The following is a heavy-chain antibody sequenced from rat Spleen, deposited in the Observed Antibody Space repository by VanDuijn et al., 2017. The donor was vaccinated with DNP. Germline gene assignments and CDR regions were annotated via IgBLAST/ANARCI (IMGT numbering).Heavy chain of an antibody. D-gene: IGHD1-12*02. J-gene: IGHJ2*01. CDR1: GFSLTRYS. V-gene: IGHV2-6*01. CDR2: MSNGGRT. Sequence: QVQLKESGPGLVKPSQTLSLTCTVSGFSLTRYSIGWVRQPPGKGLEWIAAMSNGGRTYYNSDFKFRLSINRDTSKSQVFLEMNSLQTEDTAMYFCGRSDYRDGSYYDGYFDYWGQGVMVTVSS. CDR3: GRSDYRDGSYYDGYFDY.